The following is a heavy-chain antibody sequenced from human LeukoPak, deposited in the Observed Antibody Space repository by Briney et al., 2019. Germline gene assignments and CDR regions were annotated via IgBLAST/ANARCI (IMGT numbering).Heavy chain of an antibody. Sequence: GGSLRLSCAASGFIFSNYVMNWVRQAPGKRLEWVSSISRNGDYIYYADSVKGRFTISRDNAKNSLYLQMNSLRAEDTAIYYCARDHQYEDWFDPWGQGTLVTVSS. V-gene: IGHV3-21*01. CDR2: ISRNGDYI. CDR1: GFIFSNYV. D-gene: IGHD2-8*01. J-gene: IGHJ5*02. CDR3: ARDHQYEDWFDP.